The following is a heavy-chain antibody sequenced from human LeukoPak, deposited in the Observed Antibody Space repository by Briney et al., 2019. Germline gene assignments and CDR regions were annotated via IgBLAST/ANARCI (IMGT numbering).Heavy chain of an antibody. CDR1: GYTFTSYD. CDR3: ARSTQYYDFWSGYYTLEYYYYYMDV. D-gene: IGHD3-3*01. J-gene: IGHJ6*03. V-gene: IGHV1-8*01. CDR2: MNPNSGNT. Sequence: ASVTVSCKASGYTFTSYDINWVRQATGQGLEWMGWMNPNSGNTGYAQKFQGRGTMTRNTSISTAYMELSSLRSEATAVYYCARSTQYYDFWSGYYTLEYYYYYMDVWGKGTTVTVSS.